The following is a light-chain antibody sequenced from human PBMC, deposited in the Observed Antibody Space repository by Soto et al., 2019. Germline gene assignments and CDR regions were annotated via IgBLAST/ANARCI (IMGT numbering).Light chain of an antibody. CDR2: WAS. Sequence: DIVMAQSPDSLAVSLGERATINCKSSQSVLYSSNNKNYLVWYQQKPGQPPKLLIYWASTRESGVPVRFSGSGSGTDFTLTISSLQAEDVAVYYCQQYYSSPWTFGQGTKVEIK. CDR3: QQYYSSPWT. V-gene: IGKV4-1*01. J-gene: IGKJ1*01. CDR1: QSVLYSSNNKNY.